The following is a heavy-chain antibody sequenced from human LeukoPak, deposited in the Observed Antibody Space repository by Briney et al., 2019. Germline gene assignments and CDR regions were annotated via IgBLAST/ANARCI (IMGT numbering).Heavy chain of an antibody. J-gene: IGHJ4*02. CDR1: EYTFTTYY. Sequence: ASVKVSCKASEYTFTTYYIHWVRQAPGQGPEWMGIINPSGGSTTYAQKFQGRVTMTRDTSTSTVYMELSSLRSEDTAVYYCANTRDGYNGNYFDYWGQGTLVTVSS. CDR3: ANTRDGYNGNYFDY. D-gene: IGHD5-24*01. CDR2: INPSGGST. V-gene: IGHV1-46*01.